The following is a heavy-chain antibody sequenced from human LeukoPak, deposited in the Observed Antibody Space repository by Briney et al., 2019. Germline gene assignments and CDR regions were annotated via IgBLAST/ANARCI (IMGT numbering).Heavy chain of an antibody. Sequence: PSETLSLTCTVSGGSISSGGYSWSWIRQPPGKGLEWIGYIYHSGSTYYNPSLKSRVAISVDRSKNQFSLKLSSVTAADTAVYYCARVQVVDYYDSSGFFDYWGQGTLVTVSS. CDR1: GGSISSGGYS. CDR2: IYHSGST. J-gene: IGHJ4*02. V-gene: IGHV4-30-2*01. D-gene: IGHD3-22*01. CDR3: ARVQVVDYYDSSGFFDY.